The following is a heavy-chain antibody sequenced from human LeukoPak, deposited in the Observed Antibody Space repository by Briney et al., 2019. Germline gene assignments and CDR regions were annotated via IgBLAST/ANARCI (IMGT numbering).Heavy chain of an antibody. D-gene: IGHD3-16*01. CDR2: ISSSSSYI. CDR1: GFTFSSYW. Sequence: GGSLRLSCAASGFTFSSYWMHWVRQAPGKGLEWVSSISSSSSYIYYADSVKGRFTISRDNAKNSLYLQMNSLRAEDTAVYYCARGGPNTESDAFDIWGQGTMVTVSS. CDR3: ARGGPNTESDAFDI. V-gene: IGHV3-21*01. J-gene: IGHJ3*02.